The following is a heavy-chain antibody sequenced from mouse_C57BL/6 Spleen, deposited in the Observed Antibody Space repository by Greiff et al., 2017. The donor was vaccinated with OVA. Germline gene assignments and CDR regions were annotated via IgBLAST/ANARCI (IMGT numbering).Heavy chain of an antibody. J-gene: IGHJ3*01. CDR1: GFTFSSYG. CDR2: ISSGGSYT. CDR3: ARQDYGWFAY. D-gene: IGHD1-1*02. Sequence: EVKLVESGGDLVKPGGSLKLSCAASGFTFSSYGMSWVRQTPDKRLEWVATISSGGSYTYYPDSVKGRFTISRDNAKNTLYLQMSSLKSEDTAMYYCARQDYGWFAYWGQGTLVTVSA. V-gene: IGHV5-6*01.